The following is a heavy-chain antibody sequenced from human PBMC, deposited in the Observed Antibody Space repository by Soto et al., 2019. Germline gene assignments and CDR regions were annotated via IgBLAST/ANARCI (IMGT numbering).Heavy chain of an antibody. CDR2: INAGNGNT. J-gene: IGHJ4*02. Sequence: QVQLVQSGAEVKKPGASVKVSCKASGYTFTSYAMHWVRQAPGQRREWMGWINAGNGNTKYSQKFQGRVTITRATSGSKAYMALSSLRPEDTAVDYGARSDCSGGSCYTPIDSWGQGTLVTVSS. CDR1: GYTFTSYA. V-gene: IGHV1-3*01. CDR3: ARSDCSGGSCYTPIDS. D-gene: IGHD2-15*01.